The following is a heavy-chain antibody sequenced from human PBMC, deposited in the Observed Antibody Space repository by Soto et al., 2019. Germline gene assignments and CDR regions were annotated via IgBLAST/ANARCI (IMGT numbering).Heavy chain of an antibody. CDR2: IYNGGIP. CDR3: ASQDYDKSVYYFDY. Sequence: SETLSLTCTVSGGSVSSQYWSWIRQPAGKGLEWIGRIYNGGIPLIHPSLENRVALSLDTSKNQFSLTLSSVTAADTAIYYCASQDYDKSVYYFDYWGRGTLVTVSS. CDR1: GGSVSSQY. V-gene: IGHV4-4*07. J-gene: IGHJ4*02. D-gene: IGHD3-22*01.